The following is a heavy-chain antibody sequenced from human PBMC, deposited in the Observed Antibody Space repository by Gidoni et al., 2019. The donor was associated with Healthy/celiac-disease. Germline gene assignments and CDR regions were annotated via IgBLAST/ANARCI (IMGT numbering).Heavy chain of an antibody. Sequence: EVQLLESGGGLVQPGGSLRLSCAASGFTFSSYAMSWVRQAPGKGLEWVSAISGSGGSTYYADSVKGRFTISRDNSKNTLYLQMNSLRAEDTAVYYCAKDQAGRIVGATTPFDIWGQGTMVTVSS. CDR2: ISGSGGST. V-gene: IGHV3-23*01. CDR3: AKDQAGRIVGATTPFDI. J-gene: IGHJ3*02. D-gene: IGHD1-26*01. CDR1: GFTFSSYA.